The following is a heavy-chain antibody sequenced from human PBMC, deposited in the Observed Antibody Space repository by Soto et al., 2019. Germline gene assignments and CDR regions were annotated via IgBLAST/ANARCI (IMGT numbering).Heavy chain of an antibody. CDR1: GFTFSSYS. Sequence: GESLKISCAASGFTFSSYSMNWVRQAPGKGLEWVSSISSSSSYIYYADSVKGRFTISRDNAKNSLYLQMNSLRAEDTAVYYCASPIAAAGTRTEVWGQGTLVTVSS. J-gene: IGHJ4*02. CDR3: ASPIAAAGTRTEV. D-gene: IGHD6-13*01. CDR2: ISSSSSYI. V-gene: IGHV3-21*01.